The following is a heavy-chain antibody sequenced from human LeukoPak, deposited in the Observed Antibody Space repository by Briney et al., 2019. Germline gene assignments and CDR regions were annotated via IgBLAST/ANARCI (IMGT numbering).Heavy chain of an antibody. CDR1: GFTFSSYS. Sequence: PGGSLRLSCAASGFTFSSYSMNWVRQAPGKGLEWVSVIYSGGSTYYADSVKGRFTISRDNSKNTLYLQMNSLRAEDTAVYYCARRIAAARIYYYYYMDVWGKGTTVTVSS. V-gene: IGHV3-53*01. D-gene: IGHD6-13*01. J-gene: IGHJ6*03. CDR2: IYSGGST. CDR3: ARRIAAARIYYYYYMDV.